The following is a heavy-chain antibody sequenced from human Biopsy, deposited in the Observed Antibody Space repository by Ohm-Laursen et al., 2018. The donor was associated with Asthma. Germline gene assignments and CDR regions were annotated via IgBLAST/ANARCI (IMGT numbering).Heavy chain of an antibody. CDR3: ARVSALYDFWSGYSLYDY. D-gene: IGHD3-3*01. Sequence: SLRLSCTASGFTFSSYAMHWVRQAPGKGLEWVAVISYDGSNKYYADSVKGRFTISRDNAENTLYLRMNSLRAEDTAVYYCARVSALYDFWSGYSLYDYWGQGTLVTVSS. CDR2: ISYDGSNK. J-gene: IGHJ4*02. V-gene: IGHV3-30-3*01. CDR1: GFTFSSYA.